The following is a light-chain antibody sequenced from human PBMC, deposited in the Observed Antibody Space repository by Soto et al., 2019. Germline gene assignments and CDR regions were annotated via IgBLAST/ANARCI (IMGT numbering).Light chain of an antibody. CDR2: GAS. V-gene: IGKV3-20*01. J-gene: IGKJ1*01. CDR1: QSISRY. Sequence: IVFTQSPGTLSLSPGERTTLSCRASQSISRYLAWYQQKPGQAPRLLVYGASGRATDIPDRFSGSGSGTDFTLTISRLESEDFAVYYCQQYANSRTFGQGTKVDIK. CDR3: QQYANSRT.